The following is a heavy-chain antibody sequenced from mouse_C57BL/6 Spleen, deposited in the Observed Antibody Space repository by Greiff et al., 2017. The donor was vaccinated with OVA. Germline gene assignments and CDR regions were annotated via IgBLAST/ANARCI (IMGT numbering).Heavy chain of an antibody. V-gene: IGHV2-2*01. CDR2: IWSGGST. Sequence: VQLQQSGPGLVQPSQSLSITCTVSGFSLTSYGVHWVRQSPGKGLEWLGVIWSGGSTDYNAAFISRLSISKDNSKSQVFFKMNSLQADDTAIHYCARFDGYYGWYFDVWGTGTTVTVSS. CDR1: GFSLTSYG. CDR3: ARFDGYYGWYFDV. D-gene: IGHD2-3*01. J-gene: IGHJ1*03.